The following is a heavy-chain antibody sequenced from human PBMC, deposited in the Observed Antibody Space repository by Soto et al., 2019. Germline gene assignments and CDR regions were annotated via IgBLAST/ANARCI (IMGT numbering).Heavy chain of an antibody. V-gene: IGHV3-74*01. J-gene: IGHJ6*02. D-gene: IGHD5-18*01. CDR1: GFTFGRYW. Sequence: VGSLRLSCAASGFTFGRYWIHWVRQAPEKGLVWVSRINSDGSSTRYADSVKGRFTISRDNAKNTLYMQMNSLRAEDTAVYYCARVGVDTAMVNGGCYYYGMDVWGQETTVTVSS. CDR3: ARVGVDTAMVNGGCYYYGMDV. CDR2: INSDGSST.